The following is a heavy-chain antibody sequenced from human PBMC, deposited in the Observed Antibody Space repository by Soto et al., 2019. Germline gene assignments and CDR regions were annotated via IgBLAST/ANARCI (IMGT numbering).Heavy chain of an antibody. D-gene: IGHD1-26*01. CDR3: ARRGSGSYYDY. CDR1: GFTFSSYA. J-gene: IGHJ4*02. CDR2: ISGSGDST. Sequence: EVQLLKSGGGLVQPGGSLRLSCAASGFTFSSYAMRWVRQARGKGLEWVSAISGSGDSTYYADSVKGRFTISRDNSKNTVYLQINSLRGEDTAVYYCARRGSGSYYDYWGQGTLVTVSS. V-gene: IGHV3-23*01.